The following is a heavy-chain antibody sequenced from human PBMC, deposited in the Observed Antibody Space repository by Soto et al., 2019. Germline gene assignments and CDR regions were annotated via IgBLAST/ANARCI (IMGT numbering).Heavy chain of an antibody. Sequence: QVQLVESGGGVVQPGRSLRLSCAASGFTFSSYGMHWVRQAPGKGLEWVAVISYDGSNKYYADSVKGRFTISRDNSKNTLYLQMNSLRAEDTAVYYCAKDPYDFWSGYSQSYFDYWGQGTLVTVSS. CDR2: ISYDGSNK. CDR1: GFTFSSYG. CDR3: AKDPYDFWSGYSQSYFDY. D-gene: IGHD3-3*01. V-gene: IGHV3-30*18. J-gene: IGHJ4*02.